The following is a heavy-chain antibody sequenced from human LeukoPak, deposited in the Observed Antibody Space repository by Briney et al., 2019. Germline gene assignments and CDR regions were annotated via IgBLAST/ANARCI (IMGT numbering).Heavy chain of an antibody. V-gene: IGHV3-21*01. CDR3: ARDYYYDSSGYIPAGDAIAF. J-gene: IGHJ3*01. CDR2: ISSSSSYI. D-gene: IGHD3-22*01. CDR1: GFIFSSYG. Sequence: GGSLRLSCAASGFIFSSYGMHWVRQAPGKGLEWVSSISSSSSYIYYADSVKGRFAISRDNAKNSLYLQMNSLRAEDTAVYYCARDYYYDSSGYIPAGDAIAFWGQGTMVTVSS.